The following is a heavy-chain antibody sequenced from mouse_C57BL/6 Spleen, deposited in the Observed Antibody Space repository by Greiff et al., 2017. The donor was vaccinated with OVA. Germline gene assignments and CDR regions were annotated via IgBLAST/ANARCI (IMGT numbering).Heavy chain of an antibody. D-gene: IGHD1-2*01. CDR3: ARRLFNYYAMDY. V-gene: IGHV5-17*01. CDR2: ISSGSSTI. Sequence: DVMLVESGGGLVKPGGSLKLSCAASGFTFSDYGMHWVRQAPEKGLEWVAYISSGSSTIYYADTVKGRFTISRDNAKNTLFLQMTSLRSEDTAMYYCARRLFNYYAMDYWGQGTSVTVSS. J-gene: IGHJ4*01. CDR1: GFTFSDYG.